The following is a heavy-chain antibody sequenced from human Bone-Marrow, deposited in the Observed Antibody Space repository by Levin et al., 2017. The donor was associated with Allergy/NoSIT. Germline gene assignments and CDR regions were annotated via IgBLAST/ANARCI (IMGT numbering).Heavy chain of an antibody. CDR3: ARVGPGSGWKLKPFHN. J-gene: IGHJ3*02. V-gene: IGHV1-2*02. Sequence: ASVKVSCKASGYTFIGYQLHWVRQAPGQGLEWMGWIMPDSGDTSHAQRFEGRLTVTRDTSISTAYMELSGLRSDDTAVYYCARVGPGSGWKLKPFHNWGQGTKVTVSS. CDR2: IMPDSGDT. CDR1: GYTFIGYQ. D-gene: IGHD6-19*01.